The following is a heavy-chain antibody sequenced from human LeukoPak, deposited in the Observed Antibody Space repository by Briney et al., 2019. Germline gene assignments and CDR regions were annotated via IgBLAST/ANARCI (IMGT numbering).Heavy chain of an antibody. J-gene: IGHJ4*02. CDR2: FDPEDGET. V-gene: IGHV1-24*01. CDR3: ATTSDKAAADLFDY. CDR1: GYTLTELS. D-gene: IGHD6-13*01. Sequence: GASVKVSCKVSGYTLTELSMHWVRQAPGKGLEWMGGFDPEDGETIYAQKFQGRVTMTEDTSTDTAYMELSSLRSEDTAVYYCATTSDKAAADLFDYWGQGTLVTVSS.